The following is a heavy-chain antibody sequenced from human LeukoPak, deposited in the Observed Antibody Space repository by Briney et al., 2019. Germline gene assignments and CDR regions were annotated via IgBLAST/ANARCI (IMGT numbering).Heavy chain of an antibody. V-gene: IGHV4-59*12. CDR1: GGSISDNY. Sequence: PSETLSLTCSVSGGSISDNYWSWIRQPPGKRLEWIGYIYYSGSTYYNPSLKSRVTISVDTSKNQFSLKLSSVTAADTAVYYCARDPSEGWFDPWGQGTLVTVSS. CDR3: ARDPSEGWFDP. CDR2: IYYSGST. J-gene: IGHJ5*02.